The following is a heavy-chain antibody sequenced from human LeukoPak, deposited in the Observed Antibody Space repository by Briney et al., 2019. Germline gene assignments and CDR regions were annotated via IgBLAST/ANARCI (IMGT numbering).Heavy chain of an antibody. D-gene: IGHD3-10*01. CDR2: SSSIFGTA. CDR3: ARDRGSDWDAFDM. CDR1: GGTFSSYA. J-gene: IGHJ3*02. Sequence: ASVKVSCKASGGTFSSYAISWVRQAPGQGLEWMGRSSSIFGTAKYAQKFQGRVTVITDESTSIAHMELSSLSSEDTAVYYCARDRGSDWDAFDMWGQGTMVTVSS. V-gene: IGHV1-69*05.